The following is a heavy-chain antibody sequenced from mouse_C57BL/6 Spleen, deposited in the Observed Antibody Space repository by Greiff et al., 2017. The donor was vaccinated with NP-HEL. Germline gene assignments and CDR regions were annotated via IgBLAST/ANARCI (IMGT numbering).Heavy chain of an antibody. CDR3: ARENYYGRSNWDFDV. CDR2: IYPASGST. J-gene: IGHJ1*03. D-gene: IGHD1-1*01. V-gene: IGHV1-55*01. CDR1: GYTFTSYW. Sequence: QVQLQQPGAELVKPGASVKMSCKASGYTFTSYWITWVKQRPGQGLEWIGDIYPASGSTNYNEKFKSKATLTVDTSSSTAYMQLSSLTSEDSAGYYCARENYYGRSNWDFDVWGTGTTVTVAS.